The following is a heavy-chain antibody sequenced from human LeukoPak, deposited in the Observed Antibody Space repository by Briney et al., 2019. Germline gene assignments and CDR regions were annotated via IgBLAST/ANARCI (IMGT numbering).Heavy chain of an antibody. CDR3: ARLLVGATTGAAFDI. V-gene: IGHV4-59*01. J-gene: IGHJ3*02. D-gene: IGHD1-26*01. Sequence: PSETLSLACTVSGGSISSYYWSWIRQPPGKGLEWIGYIYYSGSTNYNPSLKSRITISVDTSKNQFSLKLSSVTAADTAVYYCARLLVGATTGAAFDIWGQGTMVTVSS. CDR2: IYYSGST. CDR1: GGSISSYY.